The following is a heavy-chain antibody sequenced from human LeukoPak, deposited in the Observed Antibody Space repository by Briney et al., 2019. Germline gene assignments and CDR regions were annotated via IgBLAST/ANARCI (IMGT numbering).Heavy chain of an antibody. Sequence: GASVKVSCKASGYTFTSYGISWVRQAPGQGLEWMGWISAYNGNTNYAQKLRGRVTMTTDTSTSTAYMELRSLRSDDTAVYYCARDTIVLMVYANYWAYDAFDIWGQGTMVTVSS. CDR2: ISAYNGNT. D-gene: IGHD2-8*01. CDR3: ARDTIVLMVYANYWAYDAFDI. J-gene: IGHJ3*02. CDR1: GYTFTSYG. V-gene: IGHV1-18*01.